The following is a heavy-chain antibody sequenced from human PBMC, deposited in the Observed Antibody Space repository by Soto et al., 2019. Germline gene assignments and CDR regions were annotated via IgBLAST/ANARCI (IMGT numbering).Heavy chain of an antibody. V-gene: IGHV1-69*02. CDR2: IIPILGIA. CDR3: ARVGEDIVVVPAAADDAFDI. D-gene: IGHD2-2*01. Sequence: QVQLVQSGAEVKKPGSSVKVSCKASGGTFSSYTISWVRQAPGQGLEWMGRIIPILGIANYAQKFQGRVTITADKSTSTAYMELSSLRSGDTAVYYCARVGEDIVVVPAAADDAFDIWGQGTMVTVSS. CDR1: GGTFSSYT. J-gene: IGHJ3*02.